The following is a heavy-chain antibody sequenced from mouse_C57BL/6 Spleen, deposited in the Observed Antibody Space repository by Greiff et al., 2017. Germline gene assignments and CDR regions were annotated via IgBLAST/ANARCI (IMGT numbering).Heavy chain of an antibody. CDR2: ISSGSSTI. V-gene: IGHV5-17*01. CDR1: GFTFSDYG. J-gene: IGHJ4*01. Sequence: EVQLQQSGGGLVKPGGSLKLSCAASGFTFSDYGMHWVRQAPEKGLEWVAYISSGSSTIYYADTVKGRFTISKDNAKNTLFLQMTSLRSEDTAMYYCERHGGYYAMDYWGQGTSVTVSS. CDR3: ERHGGYYAMDY.